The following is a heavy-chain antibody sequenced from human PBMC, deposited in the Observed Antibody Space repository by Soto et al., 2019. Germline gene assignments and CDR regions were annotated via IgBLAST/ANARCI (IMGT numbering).Heavy chain of an antibody. J-gene: IGHJ4*02. D-gene: IGHD5-18*01. CDR3: ARVGTAMVIGFDY. V-gene: IGHV4-4*02. CDR1: GGSISSSNW. Sequence: SETLSLTCAVSGGSISSSNWWSCVRQPPGKGLEWIGEIYHSGSTNYNPSLKSRVTISVDKSKNQFSLKLSSVTAADTAVYYCARVGTAMVIGFDYWGQGTLVTVSS. CDR2: IYHSGST.